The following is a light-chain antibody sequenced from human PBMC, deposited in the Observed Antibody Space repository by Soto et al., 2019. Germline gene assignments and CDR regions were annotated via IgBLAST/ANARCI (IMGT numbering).Light chain of an antibody. CDR1: QSVSSSY. CDR3: QQYGSSPPIT. Sequence: VFTHSPGTLSLSPGERATLSCGASQSVSSSYLAWYQQKPGQAPRLLIYGASSRATGIPDRFSGSGSGTDFTLTISRLEPEDFAVYYCQQYGSSPPITFGQGTRLEIK. V-gene: IGKV3-20*01. CDR2: GAS. J-gene: IGKJ5*01.